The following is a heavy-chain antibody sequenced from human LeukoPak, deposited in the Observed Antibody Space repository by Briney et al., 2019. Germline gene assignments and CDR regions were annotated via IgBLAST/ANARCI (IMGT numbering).Heavy chain of an antibody. CDR2: ISYDETNK. CDR3: ARLDGADP. V-gene: IGHV3-30-3*01. D-gene: IGHD3-16*01. J-gene: IGHJ5*02. CDR1: GFTFSAYA. Sequence: GGSLRLSCAASGFTFSAYAMHWVRQAPGKGLEWVAVISYDETNKHYSDSVKGRFTISRDNSKNMLCLQMNGLRPEDTAVCFCARLDGADPWGQGTLATVSS.